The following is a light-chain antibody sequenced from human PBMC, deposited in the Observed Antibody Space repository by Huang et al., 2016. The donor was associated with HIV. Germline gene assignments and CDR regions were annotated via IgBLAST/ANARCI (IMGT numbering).Light chain of an antibody. Sequence: DVVMTQSPLSLPVTLGQPASISCRSSQSLVHSDGTTYLNWFQQRPGQSPRRLIYNVSNRDSGVPDRFSGSGSGTDFTLEISRVEAEDVGFYYCMQGTHWPPWTFGQGTKVEIK. V-gene: IGKV2-30*02. CDR2: NVS. CDR1: QSLVHSDGTTY. J-gene: IGKJ1*01. CDR3: MQGTHWPPWT.